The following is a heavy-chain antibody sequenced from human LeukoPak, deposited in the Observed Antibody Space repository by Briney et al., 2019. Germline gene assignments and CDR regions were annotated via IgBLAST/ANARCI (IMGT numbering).Heavy chain of an antibody. D-gene: IGHD3-16*01. Sequence: SETLSLTCAVYSGSFSGDYWSWIRQPPGKGLEWIGEINHSGSTNYNPSLKSRVTISVDTSKNQFSLKLSSVTAADTAVYYCATTIAQNGRNAYGYWGQGTLVTVSS. CDR3: ATTIAQNGRNAYGY. CDR2: INHSGST. J-gene: IGHJ4*02. CDR1: SGSFSGDY. V-gene: IGHV4-34*01.